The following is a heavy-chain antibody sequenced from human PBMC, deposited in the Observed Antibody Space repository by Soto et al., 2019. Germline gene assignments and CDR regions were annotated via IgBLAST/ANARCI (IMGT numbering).Heavy chain of an antibody. CDR1: GGSISSSSYY. D-gene: IGHD2-15*01. CDR3: ARRSVVVVAATGNWFDP. CDR2: IYYSGST. V-gene: IGHV4-39*01. Sequence: SETLSLTCTVSGGSISSSSYYWGWIRQPPGKGLEWIGSIYYSGSTYYNPSLKSRVTISVDTSKNQFSLKLSSVTAADTAVYYCARRSVVVVAATGNWFDPWRQGTLVTVSS. J-gene: IGHJ5*02.